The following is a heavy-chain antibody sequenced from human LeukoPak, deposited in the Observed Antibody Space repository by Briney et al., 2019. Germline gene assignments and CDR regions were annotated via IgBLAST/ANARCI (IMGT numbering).Heavy chain of an antibody. CDR3: ARLHVEQQLVPTESDY. J-gene: IGHJ4*02. CDR2: IIPIFGTA. Sequence: SAKVSCKASGGTFSSYAISWVRQAPGQGLEWMGRIIPIFGTANYAQKFQGRVTITTDESTSTAYMELSSLRSEDTAVYYCARLHVEQQLVPTESDYWGQGTLVTVSS. D-gene: IGHD6-13*01. CDR1: GGTFSSYA. V-gene: IGHV1-69*05.